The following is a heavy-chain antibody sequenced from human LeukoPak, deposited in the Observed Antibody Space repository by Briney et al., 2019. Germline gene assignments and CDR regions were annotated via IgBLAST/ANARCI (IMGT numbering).Heavy chain of an antibody. V-gene: IGHV4-39*01. CDR2: FYYSGST. J-gene: IGHJ3*02. CDR3: ARASGSPHDVAFDI. Sequence: SETLSLTCTVSGGSISSSSYYWGWIRQPPGKGLEWIGNFYYSGSTYYNPSLKSRVTISVDTSNNQFSLKLSSVTAADTAVYFCARASGSPHDVAFDIWGQGTMVTVAS. D-gene: IGHD3-10*01. CDR1: GGSISSSSYY.